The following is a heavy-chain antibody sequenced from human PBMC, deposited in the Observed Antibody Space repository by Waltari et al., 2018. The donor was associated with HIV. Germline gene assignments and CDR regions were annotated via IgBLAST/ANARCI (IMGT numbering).Heavy chain of an antibody. V-gene: IGHV3-15*01. CDR1: GFTFSNAW. Sequence: GSGGGLVKPGGSLRLSCAASGFTFSNAWMSWVRQAPGKGLEWVGRIKSKTDGGTTDYAAPVKGRFTISRDDSKNTLYLQMNSLKTEDTAVYYCTTALGPDLDYGDYNWYFDLWGRGTLVTVSS. D-gene: IGHD4-17*01. CDR2: IKSKTDGGTT. CDR3: TTALGPDLDYGDYNWYFDL. J-gene: IGHJ2*01.